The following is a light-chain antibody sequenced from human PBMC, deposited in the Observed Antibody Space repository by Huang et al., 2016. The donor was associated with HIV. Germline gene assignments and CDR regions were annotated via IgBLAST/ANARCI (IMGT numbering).Light chain of an antibody. CDR1: QSLGSSS. V-gene: IGKV3-20*01. CDR3: QQYGSSPPYT. Sequence: EVVLTQSPDTLSLSPGERATLTCRASQSLGSSSLAWYQQKPGQAPRLLIYATSTRPTGSPDRCSGSGSGTDFSLTVTRLEPEDFAVYYCQQYGSSPPYTFGQGTKLEI. J-gene: IGKJ2*01. CDR2: ATS.